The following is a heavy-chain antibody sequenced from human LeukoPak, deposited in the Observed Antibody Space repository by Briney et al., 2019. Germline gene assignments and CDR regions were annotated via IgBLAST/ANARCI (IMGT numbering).Heavy chain of an antibody. J-gene: IGHJ6*03. CDR3: ARALRVGWTDGRLSYMDV. D-gene: IGHD1-1*01. V-gene: IGHV4-4*07. CDR1: SDSMTSYY. Sequence: PSETLSLTCTVSSDSMTSYYWSWIRQPAGKGLEWIGRIYTSGSTNYNPSLKSRVIMSADTSKNQFSLELSSVTAADTAVYYCARALRVGWTDGRLSYMDVWGKGTMVTVSS. CDR2: IYTSGST.